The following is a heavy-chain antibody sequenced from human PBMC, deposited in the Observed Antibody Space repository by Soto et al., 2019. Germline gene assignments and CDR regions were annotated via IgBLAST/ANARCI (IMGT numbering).Heavy chain of an antibody. V-gene: IGHV4-59*01. CDR3: ARDGDYDYIWGSYRPDAFDI. CDR2: IYYSGST. Sequence: SETLSLTCTVSGGSISSYYWSWIRQPPGKGLEWIGYIYYSGSTNYNPSLKSRVTISVDTSKNQFFLKLSSVTAADTAVYYCARDGDYDYIWGSYRPDAFDIWGQGTMVTVSS. J-gene: IGHJ3*02. D-gene: IGHD3-16*02. CDR1: GGSISSYY.